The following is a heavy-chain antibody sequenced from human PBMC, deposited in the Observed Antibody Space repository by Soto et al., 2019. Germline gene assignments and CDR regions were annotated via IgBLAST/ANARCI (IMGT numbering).Heavy chain of an antibody. CDR3: ARPHMVRESVYFDY. CDR2: IYWDDDK. Sequence: QITLKESGPTLVKPTQTLTLTCTFSGFSLSTSGVGVGWIRQPPGKALEWLALIYWDDDKRYSPSLKSRLTYTKDTSKTQVVVTMPNMDPVDTATYYCARPHMVRESVYFDYWGQGTLVTVSS. CDR1: GFSLSTSGVG. D-gene: IGHD3-10*01. V-gene: IGHV2-5*02. J-gene: IGHJ4*02.